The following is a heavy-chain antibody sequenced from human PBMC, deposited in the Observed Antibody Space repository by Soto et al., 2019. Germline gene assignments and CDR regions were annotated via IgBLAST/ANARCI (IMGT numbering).Heavy chain of an antibody. Sequence: ASVKVSCKASGYTFSSYYIHWVRQAPGPGLEWIGIINPRGGTTYAQKFQGRVTMTRDTSTSTVYMELSSLRSEDTAVYYCAREAVATITSNYYGMDVWGQGTTVTVSS. CDR2: INPRGGT. J-gene: IGHJ6*02. D-gene: IGHD5-12*01. V-gene: IGHV1-46*01. CDR1: GYTFSSYY. CDR3: AREAVATITSNYYGMDV.